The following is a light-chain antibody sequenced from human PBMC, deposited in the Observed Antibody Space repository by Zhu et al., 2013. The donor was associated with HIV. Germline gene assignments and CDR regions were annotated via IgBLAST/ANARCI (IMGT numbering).Light chain of an antibody. V-gene: IGKV1-9*01. Sequence: DIQLTQSPSFLSASVGDRVTITCRASHDIGRYLAWYQQKPGKAPSLFIYAASTLETGVPSRFSGSGSGTEFTLTIGSLHPEDFATYYCQHVNSNAAFGPGTKVDV. J-gene: IGKJ3*01. CDR3: QHVNSNAA. CDR2: AAS. CDR1: HDIGRY.